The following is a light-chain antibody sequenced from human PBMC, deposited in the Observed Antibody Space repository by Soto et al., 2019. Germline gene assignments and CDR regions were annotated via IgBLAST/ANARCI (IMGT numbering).Light chain of an antibody. CDR1: SGYSNYK. CDR2: VGTGGIVG. V-gene: IGLV9-49*01. J-gene: IGLJ2*01. Sequence: QSVLTQPPSASASLEDSVTLTCTLSSGYSNYKVDWYQQRPGKGPRFVMRVGTGGIVGSKGDGIPDRFSVLGSGLNRYLTIKNIQEEDESDYHCGADHGSGSNFVVVFGGGTKLTVL. CDR3: GADHGSGSNFVVV.